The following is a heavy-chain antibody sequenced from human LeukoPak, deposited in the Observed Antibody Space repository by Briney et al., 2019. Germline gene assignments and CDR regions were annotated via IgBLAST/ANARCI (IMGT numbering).Heavy chain of an antibody. J-gene: IGHJ5*02. CDR1: GFTFDDYA. CDR2: FSVDGTTP. Sequence: GGSLTLSCAASGFTFDDYAMHGVGKAPGKGLEGVSVFSVDGTTPYYADSVKGRFPISRDNRKKSLSLQVKSLRTEATPFYSCAKVLRRGYTYNNFVDLWGQGVLVTASA. V-gene: IGHV3-43*02. CDR3: AKVLRRGYTYNNFVDL. D-gene: IGHD5-18*01.